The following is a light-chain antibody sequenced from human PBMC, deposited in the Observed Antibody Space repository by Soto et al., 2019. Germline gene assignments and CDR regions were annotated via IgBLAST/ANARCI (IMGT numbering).Light chain of an antibody. CDR3: SSYTSSNTLVV. CDR1: SSDVGSYNY. V-gene: IGLV2-14*01. CDR2: DVS. J-gene: IGLJ2*01. Sequence: QSALTQPASVSGSPGQSITISCTGTSSDVGSYNYVSWCQQHPGKAPKLMIYDVSYRPSGVSNRFSGSKSGNTASLTISGLQAEDEADYYCSSYTSSNTLVVFGGGTKLTVL.